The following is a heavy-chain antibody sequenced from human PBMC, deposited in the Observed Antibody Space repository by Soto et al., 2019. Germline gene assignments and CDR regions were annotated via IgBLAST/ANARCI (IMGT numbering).Heavy chain of an antibody. D-gene: IGHD3-10*01. CDR2: ISGSGVST. Sequence: GSLRLSCAASGFTFSSYAMSWVRQAPGKGLEWVSVISGSGVSTCYADSVKGRFTISRDNSKNTLYLQMSNLGAEDTAVHYCAKYGYGMGSFHYSAMDVWGQGTTVTVSS. CDR3: AKYGYGMGSFHYSAMDV. V-gene: IGHV3-23*01. CDR1: GFTFSSYA. J-gene: IGHJ6*02.